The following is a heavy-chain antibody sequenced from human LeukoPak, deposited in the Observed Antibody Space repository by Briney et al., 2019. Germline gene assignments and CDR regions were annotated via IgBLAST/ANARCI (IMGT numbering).Heavy chain of an antibody. D-gene: IGHD4-17*01. CDR3: ARGVADDYGDTY. J-gene: IGHJ4*02. CDR2: FDPEDGET. V-gene: IGHV1-24*01. CDR1: GYTLTELS. Sequence: GASVKVSCKVSGYTLTELSMHWVRQAPGKGLEWMGGFDPEDGETIYAQKFQGRVTMTRDTSTSTVYMELSSLRSEDTAVYYCARGVADDYGDTYWGQGTLVTVSS.